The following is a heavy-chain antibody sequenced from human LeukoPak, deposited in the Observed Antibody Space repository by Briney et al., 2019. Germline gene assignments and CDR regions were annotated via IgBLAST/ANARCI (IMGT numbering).Heavy chain of an antibody. Sequence: GGSLRLSCAASGFTFSSYSMNWVRQAPGKGLEWVSSISSSSSYIYYADSVKGRFTISRDNAKNSLYLQMNSLRAEDTAVYYCARVSGSGWSRYYFDYWGQGTLVTVSS. CDR1: GFTFSSYS. CDR3: ARVSGSGWSRYYFDY. D-gene: IGHD6-19*01. J-gene: IGHJ4*02. V-gene: IGHV3-21*01. CDR2: ISSSSSYI.